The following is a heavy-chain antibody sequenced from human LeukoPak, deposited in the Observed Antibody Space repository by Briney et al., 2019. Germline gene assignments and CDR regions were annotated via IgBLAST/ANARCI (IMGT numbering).Heavy chain of an antibody. CDR1: GYTFNNYG. D-gene: IGHD1-1*01. CDR2: ISVSGAST. CDR3: AKGERTFDP. Sequence: PGGSLRLSSAASGYTFNNYGMSWVRQAPGKGLEWVSGISVSGASTYYADSVKGRFTISRDNSKNTLYLQMNSLRAEDTAVYYCAKGERTFDPWGQGTLVTVSS. J-gene: IGHJ5*02. V-gene: IGHV3-23*01.